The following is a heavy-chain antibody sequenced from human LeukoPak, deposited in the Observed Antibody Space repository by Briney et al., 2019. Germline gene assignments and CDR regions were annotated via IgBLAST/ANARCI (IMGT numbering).Heavy chain of an antibody. CDR2: IKQDGSDK. Sequence: GGSLRLSCAASGLTFGSYWMSWVRQAPGKGLEWVANIKQDGSDKYYVGSVKGRFTISRDNAKNSLYLQMNGLRVEDTAVYYCARDPNIAARRTYYFDNWGQGALVTVSS. D-gene: IGHD6-6*01. V-gene: IGHV3-7*01. J-gene: IGHJ4*02. CDR1: GLTFGSYW. CDR3: ARDPNIAARRTYYFDN.